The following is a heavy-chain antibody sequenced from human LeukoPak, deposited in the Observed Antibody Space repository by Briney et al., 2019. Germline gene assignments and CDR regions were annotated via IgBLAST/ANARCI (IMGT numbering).Heavy chain of an antibody. J-gene: IGHJ4*02. D-gene: IGHD2-15*01. CDR2: INTYNDNT. Sequence: GASVKVSCKASGYTFTSYGISWVRQAPGQGLEWMGWINTYNDNTNYAQNLQGRVTMTTDTSTSTAYMELRSLRSDDTAVYYCAGGCKGGSCYYYWGQGTLVTVSS. CDR3: AGGCKGGSCYYY. V-gene: IGHV1-18*01. CDR1: GYTFTSYG.